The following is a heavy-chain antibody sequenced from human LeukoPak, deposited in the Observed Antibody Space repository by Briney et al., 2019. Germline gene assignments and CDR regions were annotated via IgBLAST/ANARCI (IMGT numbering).Heavy chain of an antibody. CDR1: GFTFSTYG. CDR3: AKRYSGSPFYYMDV. Sequence: GGSLRLSCGAPGFTFSTYGMSSVRQGPGKGLERVSAVSGGGRTSYYADSMKGRFTISRDNSKNTVYLQLNNLRAEDTAVYYCAKRYSGSPFYYMDVWGKGTTVTVAS. CDR2: VSGGGRTS. D-gene: IGHD3-10*01. J-gene: IGHJ6*03. V-gene: IGHV3-23*01.